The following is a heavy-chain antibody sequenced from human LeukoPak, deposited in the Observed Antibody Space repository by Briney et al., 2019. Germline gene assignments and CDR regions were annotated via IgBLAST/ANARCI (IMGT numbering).Heavy chain of an antibody. Sequence: GGSLRLSCAASGFTLSSYGMHWVRQAPGKGLEWVAVISYDGSNKYYADSVKGRFTISRDNSKNTLYLQMNSLRAEDTAVYYCAKGPQWDLEVPFDYWGQGTLVTVSS. CDR3: AKGPQWDLEVPFDY. D-gene: IGHD1-26*01. CDR1: GFTLSSYG. J-gene: IGHJ4*02. CDR2: ISYDGSNK. V-gene: IGHV3-30*18.